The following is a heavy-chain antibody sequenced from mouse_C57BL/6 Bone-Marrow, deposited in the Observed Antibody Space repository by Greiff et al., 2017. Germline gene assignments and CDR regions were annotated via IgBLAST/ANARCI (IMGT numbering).Heavy chain of an antibody. D-gene: IGHD2-4*01. J-gene: IGHJ4*01. CDR3: ARVGDDYADYYAMDY. CDR2: IYPGSGNT. CDR1: GYSFTSYY. Sequence: VNVVESGPELVKPGASVKISCKASGYSFTSYYIHWVKQRPGQGLEWIGWIYPGSGNTKYNEKFKGKATLTADTSSSTAYMQLSSLTSEDSAVYYCARVGDDYADYYAMDYWGQGTSVTVSS. V-gene: IGHV1-66*01.